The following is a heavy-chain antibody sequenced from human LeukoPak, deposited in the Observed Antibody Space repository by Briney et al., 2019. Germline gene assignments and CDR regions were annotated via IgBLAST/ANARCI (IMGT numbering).Heavy chain of an antibody. V-gene: IGHV4-61*01. Sequence: SETLSLTCTVSGGSVNNGNYYWTWIRQPPGKGLEWIGYIYYSGSTSYNTSLKSRVTISADTSENQFSLKLSSVTAADTAIYYCARGGGGEEFDYWGPGTLVTVSS. J-gene: IGHJ4*02. D-gene: IGHD4-23*01. CDR2: IYYSGST. CDR3: ARGGGGEEFDY. CDR1: GGSVNNGNYY.